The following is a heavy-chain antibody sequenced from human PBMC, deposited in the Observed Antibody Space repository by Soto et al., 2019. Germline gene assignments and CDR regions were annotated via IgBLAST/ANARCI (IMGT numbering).Heavy chain of an antibody. J-gene: IGHJ2*01. CDR1: GFTFISYA. V-gene: IGHV3-23*01. Sequence: EVQLLESGGGLVQPGGSLRLSCEGSGFTFISYAMNWVRQAPGKGLEWVSAVSGGGETTFYADSVKGRFTISRDNSKNTVTLQINSLGVDDTAVYYCARKVPGSTSLPIYWYVDLWGRGTLVTVSS. CDR2: VSGGGETT. D-gene: IGHD3-10*01. CDR3: ARKVPGSTSLPIYWYVDL.